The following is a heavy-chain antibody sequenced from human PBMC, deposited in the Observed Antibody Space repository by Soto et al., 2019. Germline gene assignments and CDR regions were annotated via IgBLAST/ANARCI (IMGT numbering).Heavy chain of an antibody. CDR2: ITPLFGTT. Sequence: QVHLVQSGAEVKKPGSSVKVSCKPSGGTFSSYTINWVRQAPGQGLEWVGGITPLFGTTNYAQKFQGRVTITADLSTSTAYMGLVSLRSEDTAVYYCARGPEYGDHGGWLYPWGQGTLVTVSS. CDR3: ARGPEYGDHGGWLYP. V-gene: IGHV1-69*19. J-gene: IGHJ5*02. D-gene: IGHD4-17*01. CDR1: GGTFSSYT.